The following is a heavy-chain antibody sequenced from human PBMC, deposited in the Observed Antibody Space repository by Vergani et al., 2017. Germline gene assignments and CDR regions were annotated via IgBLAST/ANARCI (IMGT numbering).Heavy chain of an antibody. CDR1: GGSISSYY. CDR3: ARGATRYYCYYMDV. J-gene: IGHJ6*03. D-gene: IGHD1-26*01. Sequence: QVQLQESGPGLVKPSETLSLICTVSGGSISSYYWSWIRQPPGKGLELVGYIHYSGSTNYNPSLKSRVTISVDTSKHQFSLKLSSVTAADTAVYYCARGATRYYCYYMDVWGKGTTVTVSS. V-gene: IGHV4-59*01. CDR2: IHYSGST.